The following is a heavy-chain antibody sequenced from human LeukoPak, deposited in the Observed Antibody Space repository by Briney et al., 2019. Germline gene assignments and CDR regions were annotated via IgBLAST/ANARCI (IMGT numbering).Heavy chain of an antibody. CDR1: SGSVRRNYYS. J-gene: IGHJ5*02. Sequence: NPSETLSLTCSVSSGSVRRNYYSWAWIRQAPGKGLEWVGGLDDSGNTYYNPSLKSRLTMSVDTSKNHFSLNLKSVAAADTSVYYCARRLRIGAAEWFDPSSQGIMVTASS. V-gene: IGHV4-39*02. CDR2: LDDSGNT. D-gene: IGHD2-15*01. CDR3: ARRLRIGAAEWFDP.